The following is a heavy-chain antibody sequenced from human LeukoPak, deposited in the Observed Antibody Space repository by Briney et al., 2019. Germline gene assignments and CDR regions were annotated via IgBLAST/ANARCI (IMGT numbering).Heavy chain of an antibody. Sequence: GGSLRLSYAASGFTVSSNYMSWVRQAPGKGLEWVSVIYSGGSTYYADSVKGRFTISRDNSKNTLYLQMNSLRAEDTAVYYCATHSSSRPFDYWGQGTLVTVSS. CDR1: GFTVSSNY. V-gene: IGHV3-53*01. D-gene: IGHD6-13*01. CDR3: ATHSSSRPFDY. J-gene: IGHJ4*02. CDR2: IYSGGST.